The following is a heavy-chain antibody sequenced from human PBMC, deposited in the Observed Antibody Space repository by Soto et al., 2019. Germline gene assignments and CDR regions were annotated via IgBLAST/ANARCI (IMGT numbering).Heavy chain of an antibody. D-gene: IGHD6-13*01. V-gene: IGHV4-59*01. J-gene: IGHJ4*02. CDR2: IYYSGST. CDR3: ARAPAAGHSDFDY. Sequence: LSLTCTVSGGSISSYYWSWIRQPPGKGLEWIGYIYYSGSTNYNPSLKSRVTISVDTSKNQFSLKLSSVTAADTAVYYCARAPAAGHSDFDYWGQGTLVTVSS. CDR1: GGSISSYY.